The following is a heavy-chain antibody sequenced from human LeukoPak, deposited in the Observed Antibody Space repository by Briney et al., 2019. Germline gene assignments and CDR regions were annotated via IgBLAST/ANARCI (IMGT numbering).Heavy chain of an antibody. Sequence: GASVKVSCKASGYTFTGYYMHWVRQAPGQGLEWMGWINPNSGGTNYAQKFQGRVTMTRDTSISTAYMELSRLRSDDTAVYYCARGLSSSGWPTSEYFQHWGQGTLVTVSS. J-gene: IGHJ1*01. D-gene: IGHD6-19*01. CDR2: INPNSGGT. CDR1: GYTFTGYY. V-gene: IGHV1-2*02. CDR3: ARGLSSSGWPTSEYFQH.